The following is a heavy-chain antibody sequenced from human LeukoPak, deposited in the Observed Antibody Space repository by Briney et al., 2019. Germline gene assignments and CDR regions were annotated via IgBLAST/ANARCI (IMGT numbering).Heavy chain of an antibody. D-gene: IGHD1-14*01. Sequence: GGSLRLSCAASGFTFSSYGMPWVRQAPGKGLEGVAVIWYDGSNKYYADSVKGRFTISRDNSKNTLYLQMNSLRAEDTAVYYCARDRARYYFDYWGQGTLVTVSS. V-gene: IGHV3-33*01. CDR3: ARDRARYYFDY. CDR2: IWYDGSNK. CDR1: GFTFSSYG. J-gene: IGHJ4*02.